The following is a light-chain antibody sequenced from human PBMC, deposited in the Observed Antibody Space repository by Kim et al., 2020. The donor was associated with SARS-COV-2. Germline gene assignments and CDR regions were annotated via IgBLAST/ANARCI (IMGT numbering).Light chain of an antibody. CDR3: QQYGTSSYT. V-gene: IGKV3-20*01. CDR2: GAS. CDR1: QSVSSSY. J-gene: IGKJ2*01. Sequence: LSPGERATLSCRASQSVSSSYLAWYQQKPGQAPRLLIYGASSRATCIPDRFSGSGSGTDFTLTISRLEPEDFAVYYCQQYGTSSYTFGQGTKLEI.